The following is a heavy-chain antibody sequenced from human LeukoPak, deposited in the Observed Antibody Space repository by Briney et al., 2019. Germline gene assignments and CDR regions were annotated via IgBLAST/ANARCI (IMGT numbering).Heavy chain of an antibody. V-gene: IGHV3-30*18. CDR2: ISYDGSKK. Sequence: GGSLRLSCAASGFTFSSCGMHWVRQAPGKGLEWVAVISYDGSKKNYADSVKGRFTISRDNSKNTLYLQMNSLRAEDTAVYYCAKQGPYYYDSSASLQHWGQGTLVTVSS. CDR3: AKQGPYYYDSSASLQH. D-gene: IGHD3-22*01. CDR1: GFTFSSCG. J-gene: IGHJ1*01.